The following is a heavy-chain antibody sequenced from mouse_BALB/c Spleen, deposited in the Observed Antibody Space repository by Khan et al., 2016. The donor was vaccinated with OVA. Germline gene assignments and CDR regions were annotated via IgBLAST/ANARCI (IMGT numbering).Heavy chain of an antibody. CDR3: ARDAGRY. D-gene: IGHD3-3*01. CDR1: GYTFTEYT. Sequence: EVQLQESGPELVKPGASVKISCKTSGYTFTEYTLHWVKQSHGKSLEWIGVINPKNGVTSYNQKFKGKATLTVDKSSSTAYMEFRSLTSEDSAVYYCARDAGRYWGQGTSGTVSS. V-gene: IGHV1-18*01. J-gene: IGHJ4*01. CDR2: INPKNGVT.